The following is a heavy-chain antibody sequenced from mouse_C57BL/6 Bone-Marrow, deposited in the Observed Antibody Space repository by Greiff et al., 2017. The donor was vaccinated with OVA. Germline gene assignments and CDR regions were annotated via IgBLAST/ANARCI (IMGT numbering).Heavy chain of an antibody. J-gene: IGHJ4*01. D-gene: IGHD1-1*01. CDR3: ASIYYYGSRYYAMDY. Sequence: VQLVESGPGLVAPSQSLSITCTVSGFSLTSYAISWVRQPPGKGLEWLGVIWTGGGTNYNSALKSRLSLSKDNSKSQVFLKMNSLQTDDTARYYCASIYYYGSRYYAMDYWGQGTSVTVSS. CDR2: IWTGGGT. V-gene: IGHV2-9-1*01. CDR1: GFSLTSYA.